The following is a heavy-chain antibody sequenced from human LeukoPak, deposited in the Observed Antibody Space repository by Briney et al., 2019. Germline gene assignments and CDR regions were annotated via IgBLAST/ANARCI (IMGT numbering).Heavy chain of an antibody. CDR1: GGSFSGYY. J-gene: IGHJ4*02. Sequence: SETLSLTCAVYGGSFSGYYWSWIRQPPGKGLEWIGEINHSGSTNYNPSLKSRVTISVDTSKNQFSLKLSSVTAADTAVYYCAREGGLRYFDWLFDYFDYWGQGTLVTVSS. CDR3: AREGGLRYFDWLFDYFDY. CDR2: INHSGST. D-gene: IGHD3-9*01. V-gene: IGHV4-34*01.